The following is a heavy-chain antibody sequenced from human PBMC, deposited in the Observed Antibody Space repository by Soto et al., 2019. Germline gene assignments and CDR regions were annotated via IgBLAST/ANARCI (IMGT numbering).Heavy chain of an antibody. CDR2: INGGTGQT. V-gene: IGHV1-3*01. J-gene: IGHJ6*02. CDR1: GYTFTTHA. CDR3: ALWQGLEDHYYYYCLHI. D-gene: IGHD3-10*01. Sequence: ASVKVSCKASGYTFTTHAMHWVRQAPGQSNEWMGWINGGTGQTKHSQRFQGRVNITRDTSASTAYMELSLLISEDTAVYYCALWQGLEDHYYYYCLHIWSQATTVTLSS.